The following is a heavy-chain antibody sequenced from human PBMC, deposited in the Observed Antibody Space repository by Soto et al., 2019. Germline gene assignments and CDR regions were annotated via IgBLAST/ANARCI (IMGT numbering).Heavy chain of an antibody. CDR3: TRRAGYIDY. J-gene: IGHJ4*02. Sequence: LKISCKASGYSLSSYWIGWVRQTPGKGLEWMGIVYPGDSDTRYSPSFRGQVTISVDNSIRTAYLQWSSLKASDTAIYYCTRRAGYIDYWGQGTLVTVSS. V-gene: IGHV5-51*01. CDR1: GYSLSSYW. CDR2: VYPGDSDT. D-gene: IGHD6-13*01.